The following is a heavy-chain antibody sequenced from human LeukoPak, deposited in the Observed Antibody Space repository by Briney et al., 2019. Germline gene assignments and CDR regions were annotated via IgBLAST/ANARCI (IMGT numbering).Heavy chain of an antibody. D-gene: IGHD6-13*01. J-gene: IGHJ5*02. Sequence: GGSLRLSCAASGFTFDDYAMHWVRQVPGKGLEWVSLISWDGGNTYYADSVKGRFTISRDNSKNSLYLQMNSLRAEDTAFYYCAKANLAADLSNWFDPWGQGTLVTVSS. CDR2: ISWDGGNT. V-gene: IGHV3-43D*03. CDR1: GFTFDDYA. CDR3: AKANLAADLSNWFDP.